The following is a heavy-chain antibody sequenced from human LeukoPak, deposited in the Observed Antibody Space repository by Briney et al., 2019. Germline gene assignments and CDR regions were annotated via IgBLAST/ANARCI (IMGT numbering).Heavy chain of an antibody. Sequence: PGGSLRLSCAASGFTFSSYSMNWVRQAPGKGLEWVSSISSSSSYIYYADSVKGRLTISRDNAKNSLYLQMNSLRAEDTAVYYCARNLYSSIRNGIGYWGQGTLVTVSS. J-gene: IGHJ4*02. CDR3: ARNLYSSIRNGIGY. D-gene: IGHD6-13*01. V-gene: IGHV3-21*01. CDR2: ISSSSSYI. CDR1: GFTFSSYS.